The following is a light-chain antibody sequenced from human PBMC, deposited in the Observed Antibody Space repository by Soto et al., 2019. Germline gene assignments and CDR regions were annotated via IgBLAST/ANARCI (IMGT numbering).Light chain of an antibody. Sequence: EIVLTQSPGTLSLSPGERATLSCRASQSVSSSNLAWYQQKPGQAPRLVIYGTSSRATGIPDRFSGSESGTDFTLTISRLEPEDFAVYSCQQYGSSPLTFGGGTKVEVK. J-gene: IGKJ4*01. CDR2: GTS. CDR1: QSVSSSN. CDR3: QQYGSSPLT. V-gene: IGKV3-20*01.